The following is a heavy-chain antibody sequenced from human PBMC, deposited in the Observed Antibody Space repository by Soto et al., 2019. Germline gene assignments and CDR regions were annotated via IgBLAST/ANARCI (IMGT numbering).Heavy chain of an antibody. CDR3: AATFGVVTPIYYYGMDV. CDR2: IDPSDSYT. Sequence: PGESLKISCKGSVYSFTSYWISWVRQMPGKGLEWMGRIDPSDSYTNYSPSFQGHVTISADKSISTAYLQWSSLKASDTAMYYCAATFGVVTPIYYYGMDVWGQGTTVTVSS. CDR1: VYSFTSYW. J-gene: IGHJ6*02. V-gene: IGHV5-10-1*01. D-gene: IGHD3-3*01.